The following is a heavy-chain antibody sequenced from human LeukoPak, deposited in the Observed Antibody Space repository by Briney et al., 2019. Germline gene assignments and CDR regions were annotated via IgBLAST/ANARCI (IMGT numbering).Heavy chain of an antibody. Sequence: SETLSLTCTVSGGSISSYYWSWIRQPPGKGLEWIGYIYYSGSTNYNPSLKSRVTISVDKSKNQFSLKLSSVTAADTAVYYCARIGDYVFRHSYYYYMDVWGKGTTVTISS. V-gene: IGHV4-59*12. CDR2: IYYSGST. CDR3: ARIGDYVFRHSYYYYMDV. CDR1: GGSISSYY. J-gene: IGHJ6*03. D-gene: IGHD4-17*01.